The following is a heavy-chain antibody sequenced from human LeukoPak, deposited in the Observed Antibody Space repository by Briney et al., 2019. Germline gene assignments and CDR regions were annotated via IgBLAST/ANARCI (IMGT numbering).Heavy chain of an antibody. Sequence: GASVTVSCTASGYTFTGYYMHWVRQAPGQGLEWMGWINPNSGGTNYAQTFQGRVTMTRDTSISTAYMELSRLRSDDTAVYYCARDLGCGRKYVWGSYRDCYYFDYWGQGTLVTVSS. CDR2: INPNSGGT. V-gene: IGHV1-2*02. D-gene: IGHD3-16*02. J-gene: IGHJ4*02. CDR3: ARDLGCGRKYVWGSYRDCYYFDY. CDR1: GYTFTGYY.